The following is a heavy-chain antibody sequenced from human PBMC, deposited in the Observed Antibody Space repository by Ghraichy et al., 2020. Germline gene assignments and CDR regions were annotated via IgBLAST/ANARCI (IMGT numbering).Heavy chain of an antibody. CDR1: GFTFSNAW. Sequence: GESLNISCAASGFTFSNAWMSWVRQAPGKGLEWVGRIKSKTDGGTTDYAAPVKGRFTISRDDSKNTLYLQMNSLKTEDTAVYYCTGGVVVPAAHGAVYYYYGMDVWGQGTTVTVSS. V-gene: IGHV3-15*01. D-gene: IGHD2-2*01. J-gene: IGHJ6*02. CDR2: IKSKTDGGTT. CDR3: TGGVVVPAAHGAVYYYYGMDV.